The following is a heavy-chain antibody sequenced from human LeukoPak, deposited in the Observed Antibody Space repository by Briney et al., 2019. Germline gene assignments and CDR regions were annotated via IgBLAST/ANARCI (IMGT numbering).Heavy chain of an antibody. CDR3: ARGYSSSWYNHYYYGMDV. CDR2: IIPIFGTA. D-gene: IGHD6-13*01. CDR1: GGTFSSYA. Sequence: SVTVSCTASGGTFSSYAISWVRQAPGQGLEWMGGIIPIFGTANYAQKFQGRVTMTRNTSISTAYMELSSLRSEDTAVYYCARGYSSSWYNHYYYGMDVWGQGTTVTVSS. J-gene: IGHJ6*02. V-gene: IGHV1-69*05.